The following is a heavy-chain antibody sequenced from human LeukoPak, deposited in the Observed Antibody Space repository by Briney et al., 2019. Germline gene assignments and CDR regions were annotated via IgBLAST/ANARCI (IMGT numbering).Heavy chain of an antibody. Sequence: SETLSLTCTVSGGSISSYHWSWIRQPPGKGLEWIGYIYYSGSTNYNPSLKSRVTISVDTSKNQFSLKLSSVTAADTAVYYCARGQTSIAARTLDYWGQGTLVTVSS. CDR2: IYYSGST. CDR3: ARGQTSIAARTLDY. J-gene: IGHJ4*02. D-gene: IGHD6-6*01. V-gene: IGHV4-59*01. CDR1: GGSISSYH.